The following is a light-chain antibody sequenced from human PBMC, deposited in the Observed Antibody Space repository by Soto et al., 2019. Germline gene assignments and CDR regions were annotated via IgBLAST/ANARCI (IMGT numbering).Light chain of an antibody. Sequence: DIQMTQSPSSLSASVGDRVTITCRASQSITTYLNWYRQKPGKAPKVLIYAASSLQSGVPPRFSGSGSGTDFTLTIGSLQPEDFATYFCQQSYNIPRATFGQGTKVDIK. V-gene: IGKV1-39*01. J-gene: IGKJ1*01. CDR2: AAS. CDR1: QSITTY. CDR3: QQSYNIPRAT.